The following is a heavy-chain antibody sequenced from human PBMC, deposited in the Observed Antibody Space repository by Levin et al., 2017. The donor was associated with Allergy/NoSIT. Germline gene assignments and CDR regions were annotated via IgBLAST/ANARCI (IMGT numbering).Heavy chain of an antibody. CDR1: GFTFSSYG. D-gene: IGHD5-12*01. CDR3: ARVLRFYYYDYLDV. Sequence: PGGSLRLSCAASGFTFSSYGMHWVRQAPGKGLEWVSVIWDDGYKKDYADSVKGRFTISRDNSKNTLYLQMNSLRAEDTAVYYCARVLRFYYYDYLDVWGKGTTVTVSS. V-gene: IGHV3-33*01. CDR2: IWDDGYKK. J-gene: IGHJ6*03.